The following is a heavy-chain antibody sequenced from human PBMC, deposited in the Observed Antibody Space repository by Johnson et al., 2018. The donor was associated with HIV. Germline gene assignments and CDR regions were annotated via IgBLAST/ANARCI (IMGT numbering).Heavy chain of an antibody. CDR1: GFTFSSYA. D-gene: IGHD1-7*01. J-gene: IGHJ3*02. CDR3: ARGGTESVGYHPAAHFLSACDI. CDR2: ISYDGSNK. V-gene: IGHV3-30*04. Sequence: QVQLVESGGGVVQPGRSLRLSCAASGFTFSSYAMHWVRQAPGKGLEWVAVISYDGSNKYYADSVKGRFTISRDNSKNTLYLQMNRLRVEDTAIYYCARGGTESVGYHPAAHFLSACDIWGQGTMGTVSS.